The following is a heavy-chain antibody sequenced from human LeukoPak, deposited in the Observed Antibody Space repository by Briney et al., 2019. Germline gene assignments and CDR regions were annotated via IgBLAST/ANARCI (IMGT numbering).Heavy chain of an antibody. J-gene: IGHJ6*03. CDR2: IWYDGSNK. Sequence: GRSLRLSCAASGFTFSSYGMHWVRQAPGKGLEWVAVIWYDGSNKYYADSVKGRFTISRDKSKNTLYLQMNSLRAEDTAVYYYAKGWGCSSTSCYLDYYHRDVWGKGTTVTVSS. D-gene: IGHD2-2*01. V-gene: IGHV3-33*03. CDR1: GFTFSSYG. CDR3: AKGWGCSSTSCYLDYYHRDV.